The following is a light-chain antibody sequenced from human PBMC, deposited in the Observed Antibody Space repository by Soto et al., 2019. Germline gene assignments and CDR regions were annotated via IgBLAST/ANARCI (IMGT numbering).Light chain of an antibody. CDR2: EVS. J-gene: IGLJ1*01. CDR1: SSDVGGYNY. V-gene: IGLV2-8*01. CDR3: SSYAVTNIFV. Sequence: QSTLTQPPSASGSPGQSVTISCTGTSSDVGGYNYVSWYQQHPGKAPKVIIYEVSKRPSGVPDRFSGSKSGSTASLTVSGLQAEDEPDYYCSSYAVTNIFVFGTGTKVTVL.